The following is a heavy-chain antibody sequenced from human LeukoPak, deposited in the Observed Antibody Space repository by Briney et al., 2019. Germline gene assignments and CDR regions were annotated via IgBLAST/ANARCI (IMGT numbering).Heavy chain of an antibody. D-gene: IGHD3-10*01. CDR3: ARGVTSSD. Sequence: PSETLSLTCAVYGGSFSGYHWSWIRQPPGKGLEWIGEINHSGSTNYNPSLKSRVTISVDTSKNQFSLKLSSVTAADTAVYYCARGVTSSDWGQGTMVTVSS. V-gene: IGHV4-34*01. CDR1: GGSFSGYH. CDR2: INHSGST. J-gene: IGHJ3*01.